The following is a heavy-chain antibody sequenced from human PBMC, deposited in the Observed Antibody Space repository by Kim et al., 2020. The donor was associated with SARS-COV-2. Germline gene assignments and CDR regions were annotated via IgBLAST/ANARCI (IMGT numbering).Heavy chain of an antibody. V-gene: IGHV1-3*01. CDR3: ARDSRSLRLLEWLSVPSDY. CDR2: INAGNGNT. J-gene: IGHJ4*02. CDR1: GYTFTSYA. Sequence: ASVKVSCKASGYTFTSYAMHWVRQAPGQRLEWMGWINAGNGNTKYSQKFQGRVTITRDTSASTAYMELSSLRSEDMAVYYCARDSRSLRLLEWLSVPSDYWSQGTLVTVSS. D-gene: IGHD3-3*01.